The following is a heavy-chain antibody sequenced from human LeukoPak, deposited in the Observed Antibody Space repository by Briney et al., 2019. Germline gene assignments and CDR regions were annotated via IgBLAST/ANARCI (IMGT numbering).Heavy chain of an antibody. Sequence: GGSLRLSCVVSGFTFNNYWMSWVRQAPGKGLEWVAFIRYDGSNKYYADSVKGRFTISRDNSKNTLYLQMNSLRAEDTAVYYCAKDLGIAGHYWGQGTLVTVSS. CDR1: GFTFNNYW. D-gene: IGHD6-13*01. CDR2: IRYDGSNK. CDR3: AKDLGIAGHY. J-gene: IGHJ4*02. V-gene: IGHV3-30*02.